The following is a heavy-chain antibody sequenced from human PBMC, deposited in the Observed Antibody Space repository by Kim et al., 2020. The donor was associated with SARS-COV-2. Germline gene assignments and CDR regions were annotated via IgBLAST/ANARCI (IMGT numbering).Heavy chain of an antibody. D-gene: IGHD6-19*01. Sequence: TSYAQKFQGRVTMTRDTSTSTVYMELSSLRSEDTAVYYCARGRWLAYFDYWGQGTLVTVSS. J-gene: IGHJ4*02. CDR2: T. V-gene: IGHV1-46*01. CDR3: ARGRWLAYFDY.